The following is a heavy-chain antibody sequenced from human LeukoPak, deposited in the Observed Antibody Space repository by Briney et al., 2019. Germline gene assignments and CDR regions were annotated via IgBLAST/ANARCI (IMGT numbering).Heavy chain of an antibody. D-gene: IGHD3-16*01. V-gene: IGHV4-31*03. Sequence: SETLSLTCTVSGGSISSGDYYWSWIRQHPGKGLEWIGYISYTGSTYYNPSLKSRVTISVDTSKKQFYLKVNSVTATDTAVYYCASSETVMRTWGQGTLVTVSS. CDR2: ISYTGST. J-gene: IGHJ5*02. CDR3: ASSETVMRT. CDR1: GGSISSGDYY.